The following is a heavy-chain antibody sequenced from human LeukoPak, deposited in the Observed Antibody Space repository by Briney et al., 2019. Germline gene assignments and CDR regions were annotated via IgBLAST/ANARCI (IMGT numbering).Heavy chain of an antibody. CDR2: IIPIFGTA. Sequence: SVKLSCKASGGTFSSYAISWVRQAPGQGLEWMGGIIPIFGTANYAQKFQGRVTITTDESTSTAYMELSSLRSEDTAVYYCARSIPAGNRRWGQGTLVTVSS. D-gene: IGHD2-2*01. V-gene: IGHV1-69*05. CDR1: GGTFSSYA. J-gene: IGHJ4*02. CDR3: ARSIPAGNRR.